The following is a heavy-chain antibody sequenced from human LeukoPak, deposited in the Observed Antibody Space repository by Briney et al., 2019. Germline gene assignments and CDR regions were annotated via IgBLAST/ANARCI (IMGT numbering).Heavy chain of an antibody. J-gene: IGHJ6*02. Sequence: TSETLSLTCSVSGGSISRYYWSWIRQSAGKGLEWKGRIYTSEGTIYNPSLKSRVTVSADTSKNQLSLKLRFVTAADTAVYYCARDHQHLCGDISCSYGMDVWGRGTTVTVSS. CDR1: GGSISRYY. CDR3: ARDHQHLCGDISCSYGMDV. D-gene: IGHD2-21*01. CDR2: IYTSEGT. V-gene: IGHV4-4*07.